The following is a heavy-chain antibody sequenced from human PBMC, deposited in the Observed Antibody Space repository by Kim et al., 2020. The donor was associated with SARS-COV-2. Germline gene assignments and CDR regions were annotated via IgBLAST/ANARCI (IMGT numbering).Heavy chain of an antibody. V-gene: IGHV3-66*01. J-gene: IGHJ6*01. D-gene: IGHD2-21*01. Sequence: GGSLRLSCAASVFTVSSNYMSWVRQAPGKGLEWVSVIYSGGSTYYADSVKGRFTISRDNSKNTLYLQMNSLRAGDTAVYYCARGTYSRILFEWIYYYGMDDWEHGTTVTVST. CDR3: ARGTYSRILFEWIYYYGMDD. CDR1: VFTVSSNY. CDR2: IYSGGST.